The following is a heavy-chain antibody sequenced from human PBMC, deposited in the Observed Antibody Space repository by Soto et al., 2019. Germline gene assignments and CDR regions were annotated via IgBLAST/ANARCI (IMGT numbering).Heavy chain of an antibody. CDR2: IYYSGST. D-gene: IGHD6-25*01. V-gene: IGHV4-59*01. J-gene: IGHJ5*02. CDR3: ARVSSGRPMRRGNRWFDP. CDR1: GGSISSYY. Sequence: PSETLSLTCTVSGGSISSYYWSWIRQPPGKGLEWIGYIYYSGSTNYNPSLKSRVTISVDTSKNQFSLKLSSVTAADTAVYYCARVSSGRPMRRGNRWFDPWGQGTLVTVSS.